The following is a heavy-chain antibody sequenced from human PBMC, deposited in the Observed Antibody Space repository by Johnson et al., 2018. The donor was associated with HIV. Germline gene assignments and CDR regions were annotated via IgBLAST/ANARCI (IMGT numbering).Heavy chain of an antibody. V-gene: IGHV3-7*01. CDR1: GFTFSGYW. Sequence: VQLVESGGGLVQPGGSLRLSCAASGFTFSGYWMTWVSQAPGKVREWVANIKEDGSEHYYADSVKGRFTISRDNSKNTMYLQMNSLGAEDTAVYYCAREGGQWLVLVDAFDIWGQGTMVTVAS. D-gene: IGHD6-19*01. J-gene: IGHJ3*02. CDR3: AREGGQWLVLVDAFDI. CDR2: IKEDGSEH.